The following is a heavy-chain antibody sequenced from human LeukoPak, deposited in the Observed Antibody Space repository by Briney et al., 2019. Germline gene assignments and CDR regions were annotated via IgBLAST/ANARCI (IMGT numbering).Heavy chain of an antibody. Sequence: QPGRSLRLSCTASGFTFGDYAVSWVRRAPGRGLEWVGLIRRRAFGETADYAASVKGRFTISRDDSKSIAYLQMNSLKTEDTAAYYCTREGAAAAYGMDVWGQGTTVTVSS. CDR1: GFTFGDYA. D-gene: IGHD6-13*01. V-gene: IGHV3-49*04. CDR3: TREGAAAAYGMDV. CDR2: IRRRAFGETA. J-gene: IGHJ6*02.